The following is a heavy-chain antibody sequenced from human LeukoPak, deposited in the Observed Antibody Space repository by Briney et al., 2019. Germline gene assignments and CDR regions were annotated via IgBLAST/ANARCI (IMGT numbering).Heavy chain of an antibody. V-gene: IGHV4-39*07. Sequence: TSETLSLTCTVSGGSISSSSYYWGWIRQPPGKGLEWIGSIYYSGSTYYNPSLKSRVTISVDTSKNQFSLKLSSVTAADTALFYCAREGGLQHRFDYWGQGTLVTVSS. CDR2: IYYSGST. J-gene: IGHJ4*02. CDR3: AREGGLQHRFDY. D-gene: IGHD4-11*01. CDR1: GGSISSSSYY.